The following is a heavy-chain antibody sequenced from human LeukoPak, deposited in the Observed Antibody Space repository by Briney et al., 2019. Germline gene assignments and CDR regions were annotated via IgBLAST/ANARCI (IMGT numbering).Heavy chain of an antibody. CDR2: FFYGGST. CDR1: GGSINNGDYY. J-gene: IGHJ5*02. CDR3: ARTGFSYGSAGS. Sequence: PSQTLSLTCTVSGGSINNGDYYWSWVRQPPGKGLEWFGCFFYGGSTYYNPSLKSRVAISGDTAKNQFSLQLTSVTAADTAVYYCARTGFSYGSAGSWGQGTLVSVSA. V-gene: IGHV4-30-4*01. D-gene: IGHD5-18*01.